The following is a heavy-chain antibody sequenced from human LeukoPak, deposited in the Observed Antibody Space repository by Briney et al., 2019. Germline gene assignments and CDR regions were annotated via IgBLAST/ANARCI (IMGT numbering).Heavy chain of an antibody. CDR2: IYYSGST. CDR3: ASAYRLRLGELLDNWFEP. J-gene: IGHJ5*02. V-gene: IGHV4-61*08. D-gene: IGHD3-16*01. Sequence: SETLSLTCAVSGASISSGGYSWSWIRQPPGKGLEWLGYIYYSGSTNYNPSLKSRVTISVDTSKNQFSLKLSSVTAADTAVYYCASAYRLRLGELLDNWFEPWGQGTLVTVSS. CDR1: GASISSGGYS.